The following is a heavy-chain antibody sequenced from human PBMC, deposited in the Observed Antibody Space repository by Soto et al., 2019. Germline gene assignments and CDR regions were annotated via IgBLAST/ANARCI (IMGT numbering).Heavy chain of an antibody. Sequence: ASVKVSCKASRYSFTDYHIHWVRQAPGQGLEWLGRINPKSGGTSTAQKFQGWVTMTADTSISTASMELTRLKSDDTAIYYCARGDSTDCSTGVSSFFYNHDMDVWGQGTKFTFS. V-gene: IGHV1-2*04. CDR2: INPKSGGT. J-gene: IGHJ6*02. CDR3: ARGDSTDCSTGVSSFFYNHDMDV. CDR1: RYSFTDYH. D-gene: IGHD2-8*01.